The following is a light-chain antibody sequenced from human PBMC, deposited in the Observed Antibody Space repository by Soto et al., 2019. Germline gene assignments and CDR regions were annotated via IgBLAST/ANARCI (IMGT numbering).Light chain of an antibody. V-gene: IGKV3-20*01. CDR1: QSVTSNY. Sequence: EIVLTQSPGTLSLSPGERATLSFWAIQSVTSNYLAWYQQKPGQAPRLLIYGASRRATGVPDRFIGSGSGTDFTLTISRLEPEDFAVYYCQHYITSLTTFGQGTKVDIK. J-gene: IGKJ1*01. CDR3: QHYITSLTT. CDR2: GAS.